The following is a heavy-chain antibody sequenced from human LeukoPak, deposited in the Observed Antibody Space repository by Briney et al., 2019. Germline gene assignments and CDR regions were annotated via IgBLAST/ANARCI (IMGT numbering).Heavy chain of an antibody. Sequence: SETLSLTCAVYGGSFSGYYWSWIRQPPGKGLEWIGEINHSGSTNYNPSLKSRVTISVDTSKNQFSLKLSSVTAADTAVYYCARGGDSSSWYVGEDFDYWGQGTLVTVSS. CDR1: GGSFSGYY. J-gene: IGHJ4*02. V-gene: IGHV4-34*01. CDR2: INHSGST. D-gene: IGHD6-13*01. CDR3: ARGGDSSSWYVGEDFDY.